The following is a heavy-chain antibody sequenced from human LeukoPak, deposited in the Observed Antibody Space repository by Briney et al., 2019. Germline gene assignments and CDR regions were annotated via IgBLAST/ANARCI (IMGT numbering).Heavy chain of an antibody. CDR3: ARGGLVGAFYYYYYMDV. CDR2: INPNTGGT. Sequence: ASVKVSCKASGGTFSSYAISWVRQAPGQGLEWMGWINPNTGGTNYAQMFQGRVTMTRDTSISTVYMELSRLRSDDTAVFYCARGGLVGAFYYYYYMDVWGKGTTVTVSS. J-gene: IGHJ6*03. V-gene: IGHV1-2*02. D-gene: IGHD1-26*01. CDR1: GGTFSSYA.